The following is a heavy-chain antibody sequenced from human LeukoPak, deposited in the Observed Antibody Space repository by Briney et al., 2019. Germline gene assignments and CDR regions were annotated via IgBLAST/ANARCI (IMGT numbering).Heavy chain of an antibody. J-gene: IGHJ4*02. Sequence: SETLSLTCTVSGGSISSYYWSWIRQPSGKGLEWIGYIYYSGSTNYNPSLKSRVTISVDTSKNQFSLKLSSVTAADTAVYYCARSGFEGIAVHWGQGTLVTVSP. D-gene: IGHD6-19*01. CDR3: ARSGFEGIAVH. CDR1: GGSISSYY. V-gene: IGHV4-59*08. CDR2: IYYSGST.